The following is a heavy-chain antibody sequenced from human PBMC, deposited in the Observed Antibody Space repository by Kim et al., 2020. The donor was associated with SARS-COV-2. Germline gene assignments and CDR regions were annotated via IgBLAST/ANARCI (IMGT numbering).Heavy chain of an antibody. D-gene: IGHD2-8*01. Sequence: SYNPSLQGRVTMSVDTSKTQFSLSLSSVTAADMAVYYCARDNPNFAFDIWGQGTMVTVSS. CDR3: ARDNPNFAFDI. J-gene: IGHJ3*02. V-gene: IGHV4-4*07.